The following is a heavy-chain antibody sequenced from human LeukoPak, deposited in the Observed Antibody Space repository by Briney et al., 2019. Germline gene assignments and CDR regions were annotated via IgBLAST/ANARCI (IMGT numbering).Heavy chain of an antibody. CDR3: AKRSRGYYDY. V-gene: IGHV3-66*02. J-gene: IGHJ4*02. CDR1: GFTVFSDN. CDR2: VYSGDDGT. Sequence: PGGSLRLSCAASGFTVFSDNMSWVRQSPGKGLEWVSVVYSGDDGTNYAESVRGRFTISRDNSKNTVYLQMNSLRVKDTGVYYCAKRSRGYYDYWGQGTLVTVSS. D-gene: IGHD2-21*01.